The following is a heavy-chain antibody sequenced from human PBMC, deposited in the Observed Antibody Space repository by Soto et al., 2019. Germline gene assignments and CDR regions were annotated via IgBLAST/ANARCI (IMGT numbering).Heavy chain of an antibody. Sequence: GGSLRLSCAASGFTFSSFNMNWVRQAPGKGLEWVSSISSSSSYIHYADSVKGRFTISRDNAKNSLYLQMNSLRAEDTAVYYCERDHYYDSSGYFGFWGQGTPVTVSS. J-gene: IGHJ4*02. CDR3: ERDHYYDSSGYFGF. CDR2: ISSSSSYI. V-gene: IGHV3-21*01. CDR1: GFTFSSFN. D-gene: IGHD3-22*01.